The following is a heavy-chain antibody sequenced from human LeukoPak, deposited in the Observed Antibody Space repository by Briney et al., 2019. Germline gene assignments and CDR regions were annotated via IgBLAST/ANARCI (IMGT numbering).Heavy chain of an antibody. CDR2: ISAYNGNT. J-gene: IGHJ4*02. D-gene: IGHD3-22*01. V-gene: IGHV1-18*01. CDR3: ARDRGYYYDSSGYLFDY. Sequence: ASVKVSGKASGYTFTSYGISWVRQAPGQGLEWMGWISAYNGNTNYAQKLQGRVTMTTDTSTSTAYMELRSLRSDDTAVYYCARDRGYYYDSSGYLFDYWGQGTLVTVSS. CDR1: GYTFTSYG.